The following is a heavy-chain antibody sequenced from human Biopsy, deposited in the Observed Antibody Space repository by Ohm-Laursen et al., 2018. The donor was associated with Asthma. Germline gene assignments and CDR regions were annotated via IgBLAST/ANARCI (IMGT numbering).Heavy chain of an antibody. D-gene: IGHD5-18*01. Sequence: SLRLSCAASGFTFGDYCMSWVRQAPGKGLEWVSYISSSSSTIYYADSVKGRFTISRDNAKNSLYLQMNSLRDEDTAVYYCARFKRGYSYGYAGVFDYWGQGTLVTVSS. CDR3: ARFKRGYSYGYAGVFDY. CDR2: ISSSSSTI. V-gene: IGHV3-48*02. J-gene: IGHJ4*02. CDR1: GFTFGDYC.